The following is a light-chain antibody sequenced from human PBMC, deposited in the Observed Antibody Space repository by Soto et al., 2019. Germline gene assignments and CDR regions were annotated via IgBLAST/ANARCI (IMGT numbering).Light chain of an antibody. CDR2: DAS. CDR3: QQLTDWSPQWT. Sequence: EVVLTQSPDTLSLPPGERATLSCRASQSISSYLAWYQQKPGQAPRLLIYDASSRATGIPVRFSGSGSGTDFTLTISSLEPEDFAVYYCQQLTDWSPQWTFGQGTKVEIK. V-gene: IGKV3-11*01. J-gene: IGKJ1*01. CDR1: QSISSY.